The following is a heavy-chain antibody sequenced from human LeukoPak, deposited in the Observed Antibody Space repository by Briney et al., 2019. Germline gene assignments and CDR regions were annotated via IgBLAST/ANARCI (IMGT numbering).Heavy chain of an antibody. J-gene: IGHJ6*03. CDR3: ARDTGTTGGYYYYYMDV. D-gene: IGHD1-7*01. CDR2: INPSGGST. CDR1: GYTFTSYY. Sequence: ASVKVSCKASGYTFTSYYMHWVRQAPGQGLEWMGIINPSGGSTSYAQKFQGRVTMTRVTSTSTVYMELSSLRSEDTAVYYCARDTGTTGGYYYYYMDVWGKGTTVTVSS. V-gene: IGHV1-46*01.